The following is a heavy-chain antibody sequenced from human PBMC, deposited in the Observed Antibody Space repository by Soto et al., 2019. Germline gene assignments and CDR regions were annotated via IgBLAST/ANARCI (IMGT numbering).Heavy chain of an antibody. CDR3: ARALVATNAFDY. CDR2: IIPILRTA. J-gene: IGHJ4*02. CDR1: GDTFSSYG. D-gene: IGHD5-12*01. Sequence: QVQVEQSGAEVKKPGSSVKVSCKASGDTFSSYGFTWVRQAPGQGLEWMGGIIPILRTANYAQEFQGRVTITADESTSTAYMELSSLRSEDTAVYYCARALVATNAFDYWGQGILVTVSS. V-gene: IGHV1-69*11.